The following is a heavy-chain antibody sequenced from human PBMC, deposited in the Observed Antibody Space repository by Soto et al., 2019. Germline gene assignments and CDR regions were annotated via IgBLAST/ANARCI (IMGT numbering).Heavy chain of an antibody. V-gene: IGHV3-30-3*01. CDR1: GFTFSSYA. CDR3: ARKRDSSGWYSGDYYYYLMDV. Sequence: QVQLVESGGGVVQPGRSLRLSCAASGFTFSSYAMHWVRQAPGKGLEWVAVISYDGSNKYYADSVKGRFTISRDNSKNTLYLQMNSLRAEDTAVYYCARKRDSSGWYSGDYYYYLMDVWGQGTKVTVSS. CDR2: ISYDGSNK. J-gene: IGHJ6*02. D-gene: IGHD6-19*01.